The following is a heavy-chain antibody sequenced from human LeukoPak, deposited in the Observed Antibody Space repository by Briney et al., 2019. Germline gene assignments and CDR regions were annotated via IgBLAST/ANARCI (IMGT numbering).Heavy chain of an antibody. V-gene: IGHV4-59*12. D-gene: IGHD6-13*01. CDR1: GDSTNTYF. Sequence: SETLSLTCTMSGDSTNTYFWSWIRQPPGKGLEWIGYIYYTGTTNYNPSLKSRVTISVDTSKNQFSLKLSSVTAADTAVYYCARDQKGAAGGQSDWFDPWGQGTLVTVSS. J-gene: IGHJ5*02. CDR3: ARDQKGAAGGQSDWFDP. CDR2: IYYTGTT.